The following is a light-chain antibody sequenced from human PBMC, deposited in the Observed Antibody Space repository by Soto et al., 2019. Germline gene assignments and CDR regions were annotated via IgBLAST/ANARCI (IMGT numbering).Light chain of an antibody. V-gene: IGLV2-14*01. CDR1: SSDVGNYNY. Sequence: QSALTQPASVSGSPGQSITISCTGTSSDVGNYNYVSWCQHHPGKAPKLLISGVSNRPSGISNRFSGSKSGNTASLTISGLQAEDEGHYYCSSFTSSNTHVFGTGTKVTVL. J-gene: IGLJ1*01. CDR3: SSFTSSNTHV. CDR2: GVS.